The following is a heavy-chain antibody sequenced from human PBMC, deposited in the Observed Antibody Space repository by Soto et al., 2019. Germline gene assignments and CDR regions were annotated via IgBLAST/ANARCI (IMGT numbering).Heavy chain of an antibody. CDR2: MNPNSGNT. Sequence: ASVKVSCKASGYTFTSYDINWVRQATGQGLEWMGWMNPNSGNTGYAQKFQGRVTMTRNTSISTAYMELSSLRSEDTAVYYCASTARNYDFWSGYSFDIRGQGTMVTVSS. CDR1: GYTFTSYD. CDR3: ASTARNYDFWSGYSFDI. J-gene: IGHJ3*02. V-gene: IGHV1-8*01. D-gene: IGHD3-3*01.